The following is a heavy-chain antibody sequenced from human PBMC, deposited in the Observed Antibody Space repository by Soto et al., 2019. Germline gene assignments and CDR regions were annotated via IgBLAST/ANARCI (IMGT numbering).Heavy chain of an antibody. J-gene: IGHJ5*02. V-gene: IGHV4-4*07. Sequence: QVQLQESGPGLVKPSETLSLTCAVSGASIRSYHWSWIRQPAGKGLEWIGRMQHTGNTNYNPSLKSRVTMSVDTSKNQISLKMTFVTAADPAVYFCAKDVSSRRGFDPWGQGILVIVSS. CDR3: AKDVSSRRGFDP. CDR1: GASIRSYH. CDR2: MQHTGNT. D-gene: IGHD3-16*01.